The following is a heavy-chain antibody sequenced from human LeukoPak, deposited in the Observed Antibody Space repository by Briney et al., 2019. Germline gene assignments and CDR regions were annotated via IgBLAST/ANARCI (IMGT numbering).Heavy chain of an antibody. CDR3: AIVGAVAAVEN. V-gene: IGHV3-66*01. J-gene: IGHJ4*02. D-gene: IGHD6-19*01. CDR2: IYTGETT. CDR1: GVTVSSKY. Sequence: GGSLRLSCAASGVTVSSKYMSWVRQAPGQGLEWVSVIYTGETTYYADSVKGRFTISRDNSKNTLYLQMDGLRVEDTAVYYCAIVGAVAAVENWGQGTLVTVSS.